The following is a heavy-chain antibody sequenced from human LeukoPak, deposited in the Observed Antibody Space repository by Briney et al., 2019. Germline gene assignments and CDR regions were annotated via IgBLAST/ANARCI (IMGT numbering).Heavy chain of an antibody. CDR3: ARGLNYYYDSSGPTA. CDR2: INHSGST. V-gene: IGHV4-34*01. Sequence: PSETLSLTCTVSGGSISSYYWSWIRQPPGKGLEWIGEINHSGSTNYNPSLKSRVTISVDTSKNQFSLKLSSVTAADTAVYYCARGLNYYYDSSGPTAWGQGTLVTVSS. J-gene: IGHJ5*02. CDR1: GGSISSYY. D-gene: IGHD3-22*01.